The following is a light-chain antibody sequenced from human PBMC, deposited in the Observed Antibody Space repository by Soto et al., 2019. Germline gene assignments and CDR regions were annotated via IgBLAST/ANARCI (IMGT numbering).Light chain of an antibody. Sequence: IHMTHSPSTLSASILDRVTITCLSSESIRTWLAWYQHKPGKAPKFLIYDASSLESGVPSRFSGSGSGTEFTLTISNLQPDDFATYFCQQYNNYPRTFGQGTKVDIK. J-gene: IGKJ1*01. CDR2: DAS. CDR3: QQYNNYPRT. CDR1: ESIRTW. V-gene: IGKV1-5*01.